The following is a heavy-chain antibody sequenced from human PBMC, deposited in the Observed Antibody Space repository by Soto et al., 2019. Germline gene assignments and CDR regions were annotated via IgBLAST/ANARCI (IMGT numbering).Heavy chain of an antibody. CDR3: ASQPSIYNILTGYYIYYYGLGV. Sequence: SETLSLTCTVSGASISSGYWSWIRQSPGKGLEWIGYIYYSGRTNYNPSLRSRVTISVDTSKNQFSLKLSSVTAADTAVYYCASQPSIYNILTGYYIYYYGLGVWGQGTTVTVS. J-gene: IGHJ6*02. CDR2: IYYSGRT. CDR1: GASISSGY. D-gene: IGHD3-9*01. V-gene: IGHV4-59*08.